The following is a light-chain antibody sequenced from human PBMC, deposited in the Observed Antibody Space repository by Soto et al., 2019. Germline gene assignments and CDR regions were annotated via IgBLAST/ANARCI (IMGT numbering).Light chain of an antibody. CDR1: QSVLYNSDNNNY. Sequence: DIVMTQSPDSLAVSLGERATINCKSSQSVLYNSDNNNYLAWYQQKPGQPPKLLIYWASTRDSGVPDRFSGRGSGADFTLTISILQAEDVAVYYCKQYSTTLSFGGGPKVEIK. CDR2: WAS. CDR3: KQYSTTLS. J-gene: IGKJ4*01. V-gene: IGKV4-1*01.